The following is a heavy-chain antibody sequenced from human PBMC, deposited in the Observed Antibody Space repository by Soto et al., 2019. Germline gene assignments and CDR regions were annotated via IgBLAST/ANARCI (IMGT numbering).Heavy chain of an antibody. CDR1: GYIFTGYY. Sequence: QVQLVQSGAEVKKPWASVKVSCKASGYIFTGYYIQWVQQAPGQGLEWMGWINTKTGGTKYAQKFQGRVTMTRDTSINTAYMEVSRLRSDDTAVYYCATDKVAFDMWGQGTMVTVSS. CDR2: INTKTGGT. V-gene: IGHV1-2*02. J-gene: IGHJ3*02. CDR3: ATDKVAFDM. D-gene: IGHD3-9*01.